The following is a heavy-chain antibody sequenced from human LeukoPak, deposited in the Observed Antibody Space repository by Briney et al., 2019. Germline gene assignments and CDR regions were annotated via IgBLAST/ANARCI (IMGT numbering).Heavy chain of an antibody. Sequence: RASVKVSCKASGGTFSSYAISWVRQAPGQGLEWMGGIIPIFGTANYAQKFQGRVTITADESTSTAYMELSSLRSEDTAVYYCARDGTQLEGQQLVPFDAFDIWGQGTMVTVSS. CDR1: GGTFSSYA. D-gene: IGHD6-13*01. CDR2: IIPIFGTA. CDR3: ARDGTQLEGQQLVPFDAFDI. J-gene: IGHJ3*02. V-gene: IGHV1-69*01.